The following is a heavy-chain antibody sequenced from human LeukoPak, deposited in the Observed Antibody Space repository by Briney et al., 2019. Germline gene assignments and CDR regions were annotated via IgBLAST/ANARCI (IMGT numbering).Heavy chain of an antibody. D-gene: IGHD2-2*01. J-gene: IGHJ6*03. CDR1: GYTFTGYY. CDR2: INPNSGGT. CDR3: ARDVVPAAIEYYYYYYYMDV. V-gene: IGHV1-2*02. Sequence: ASVKVSCKASGYTFTGYYMHWVRQAPGQGLEWMGWINPNSGGTNYAQKFQGRVTMTRDTSISTAYMELSRLRSDDTAVYYCARDVVPAAIEYYYYYYYMDVWGKGTTVTVSS.